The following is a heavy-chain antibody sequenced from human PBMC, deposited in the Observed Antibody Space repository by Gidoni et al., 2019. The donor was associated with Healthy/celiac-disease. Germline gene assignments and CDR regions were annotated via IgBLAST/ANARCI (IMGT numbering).Heavy chain of an antibody. CDR2: ISGSGGST. CDR3: AKDSEIVGATSDY. CDR1: GFTLSSYA. Sequence: EVQLLESGGGLVQPGGSLRLSCAASGFTLSSYAMSWGRQAPGKGLEWVSAISGSGGSTYYADSVKGRFTISRDNSKNTLYLQMNSLRAEDTAVYYCAKDSEIVGATSDYWGQGTLVTVSS. D-gene: IGHD1-26*01. J-gene: IGHJ4*02. V-gene: IGHV3-23*01.